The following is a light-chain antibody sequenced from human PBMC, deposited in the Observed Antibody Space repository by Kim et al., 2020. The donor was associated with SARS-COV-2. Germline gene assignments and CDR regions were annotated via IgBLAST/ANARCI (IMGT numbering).Light chain of an antibody. CDR3: QVWDSSSDHPNWV. J-gene: IGLJ3*02. V-gene: IGLV3-21*04. Sequence: SYELTQPPSVSGAPGKTARITCGGNNIGSKSVHWYQQKPGQAPVLVIYYDSDRPSGIPERFSGSNSGNTATLTISRVEAGDEADYYCQVWDSSSDHPNWV. CDR1: NIGSKS. CDR2: YDS.